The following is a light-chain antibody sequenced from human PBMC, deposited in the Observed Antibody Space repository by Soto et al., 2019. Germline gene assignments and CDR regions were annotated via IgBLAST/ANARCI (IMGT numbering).Light chain of an antibody. V-gene: IGKV1-5*03. J-gene: IGKJ1*01. CDR3: LQVDVYPWT. Sequence: DIQMTQSPSTLSGPVGDRVTITCRASQTISSWLAWYQQKPGKAPKLLIYKASTLKSGVPSRFSGSGSGTEFTLTISSLQPDDFATYYCLQVDVYPWTFGQGTKVDIK. CDR1: QTISSW. CDR2: KAS.